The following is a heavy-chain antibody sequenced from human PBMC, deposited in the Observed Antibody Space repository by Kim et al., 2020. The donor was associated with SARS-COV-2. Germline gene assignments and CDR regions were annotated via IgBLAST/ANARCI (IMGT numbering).Heavy chain of an antibody. V-gene: IGHV3-33*01. D-gene: IGHD4-17*01. CDR3: ASLPYGGNSGHYYYGMDV. CDR2: IWYDGSNK. Sequence: GGSLRLSCAASGFTFSSYGMHWVRQAPGKGLEWVAVIWYDGSNKYYADSVKGRFTISRDNSKNTLYLQMNSLRAEDTAVYYCASLPYGGNSGHYYYGMDVWGQGTTVTVSS. CDR1: GFTFSSYG. J-gene: IGHJ6*02.